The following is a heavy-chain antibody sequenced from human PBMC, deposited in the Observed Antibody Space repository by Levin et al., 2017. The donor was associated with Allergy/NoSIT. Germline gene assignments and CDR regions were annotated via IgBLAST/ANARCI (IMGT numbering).Heavy chain of an antibody. Sequence: GGSLRLSCAVSGFTFSSRTMYWVRQAPGKGLEWVAFIASDGNNKNYPDSLKGRFSISRDNSKNTLYLQMNSLRAEDTAVYFCVRDLRNSWTIHYWRQGTLVTVSS. CDR3: VRDLRNSWTIHY. CDR1: GFTFSSRT. CDR2: IASDGNNK. J-gene: IGHJ4*02. D-gene: IGHD1-14*01. V-gene: IGHV3-30-3*01.